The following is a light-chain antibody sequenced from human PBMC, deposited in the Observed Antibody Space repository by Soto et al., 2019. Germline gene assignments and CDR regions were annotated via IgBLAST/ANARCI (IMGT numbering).Light chain of an antibody. V-gene: IGKV3-20*01. CDR1: QSVSNDY. Sequence: EIVLTQSPGTLSLSPGERATLSCRASQSVSNDYLAWYQHKPGQAPRLLIYAASSRATGIPDRFSGSGSGTDFTLTISRLEPEDFAVYYCQQYGSSPETFGQGTKMEVK. CDR3: QQYGSSPET. J-gene: IGKJ1*01. CDR2: AAS.